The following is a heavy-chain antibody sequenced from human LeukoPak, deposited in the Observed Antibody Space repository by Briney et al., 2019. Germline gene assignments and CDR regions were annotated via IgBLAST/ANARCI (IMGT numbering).Heavy chain of an antibody. CDR3: ARGQGVVAPIDY. Sequence: ASVKVACKASGYTFTSYDSNGMRQATGQGLDWLVWMTPNRGYPTYAQKFQGRVTMTGNTSISTAYLELSSLRSEDTAVYSCARGQGVVAPIDYWGQGTLVTVSS. J-gene: IGHJ4*02. CDR2: MTPNRGYP. V-gene: IGHV1-8*01. D-gene: IGHD2-15*01. CDR1: GYTFTSYD.